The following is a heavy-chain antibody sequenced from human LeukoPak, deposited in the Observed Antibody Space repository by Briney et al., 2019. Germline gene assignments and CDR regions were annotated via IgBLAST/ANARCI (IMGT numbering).Heavy chain of an antibody. Sequence: ASVKVSCKASGYTFTGYYMHWVRQAPGQGLEWVGWINPNSGGTNYAQKFQGRVTMTRDTSISTAYMELSRLRSDDTAVYYCARTHARPPYYYYYYMDVWGKGTTVTVSS. CDR3: ARTHARPPYYYYYYMDV. D-gene: IGHD6-6*01. V-gene: IGHV1-2*02. CDR1: GYTFTGYY. J-gene: IGHJ6*03. CDR2: INPNSGGT.